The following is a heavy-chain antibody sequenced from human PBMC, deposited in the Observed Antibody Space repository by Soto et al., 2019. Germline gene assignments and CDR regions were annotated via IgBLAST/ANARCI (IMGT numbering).Heavy chain of an antibody. V-gene: IGHV3-23*01. J-gene: IGHJ6*03. CDR3: AKVYGDYYYYYYYMDV. Sequence: GGSLRLSCAASGFTFSSYAMSWVRQAPGKGLEWVSAISGSGGSTYYADSVKGRFTISRDNSKNTLYLQMNSLRAEDTAVYYCAKVYGDYYYYYYYMDVWGKGTTVTVSS. CDR1: GFTFSSYA. CDR2: ISGSGGST. D-gene: IGHD4-17*01.